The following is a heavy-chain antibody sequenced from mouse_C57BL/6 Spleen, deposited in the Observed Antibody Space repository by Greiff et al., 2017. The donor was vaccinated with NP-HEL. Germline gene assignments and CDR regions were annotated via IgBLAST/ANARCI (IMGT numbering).Heavy chain of an antibody. Sequence: VQVVESGAELVKPGASVKMSCKASGYTFTTYPIEWMKQNHGKSLEWIGNFHPYNDDTKYNEKFKGKATLTVEKSSSTVYLELSRLTSDDSAVYYCARRALDYGSSYWYFDVWGTGTTVTVSS. CDR3: ARRALDYGSSYWYFDV. D-gene: IGHD1-1*01. CDR2: FHPYNDDT. CDR1: GYTFTTYP. V-gene: IGHV1-47*01. J-gene: IGHJ1*03.